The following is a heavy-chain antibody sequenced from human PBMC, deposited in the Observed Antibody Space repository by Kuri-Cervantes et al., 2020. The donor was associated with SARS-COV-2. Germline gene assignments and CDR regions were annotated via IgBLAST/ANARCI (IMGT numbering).Heavy chain of an antibody. CDR1: DGSVSSGSHY. Sequence: ESLKISCIVSDGSVSSGSHYWSWIRQPPGKGLEWIGYIYYSGSTKYNPSLKSRVTMSVDTSKNQFSLKLNSVTPADTAVYYCARTLDYYGSGTYCFDYWGQGTLVTVSS. CDR3: ARTLDYYGSGTYCFDY. D-gene: IGHD3-10*01. CDR2: IYYSGST. J-gene: IGHJ4*02. V-gene: IGHV4-61*01.